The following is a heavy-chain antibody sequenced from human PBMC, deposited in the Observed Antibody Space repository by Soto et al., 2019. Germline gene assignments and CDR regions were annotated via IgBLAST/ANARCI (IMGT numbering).Heavy chain of an antibody. J-gene: IGHJ6*02. Sequence: GGSLRLSCAASGFTFSDYYMSWIRQAPGKGLEWVSYISSSSSYTNYADSVKGRFTISRDNAKNSLYLQMNSLRAEDTAVYYCARDGPVVVAATPNNYYYCMDVWGQGTTVTL. CDR1: GFTFSDYY. CDR2: ISSSSSYT. V-gene: IGHV3-11*05. CDR3: ARDGPVVVAATPNNYYYCMDV. D-gene: IGHD2-15*01.